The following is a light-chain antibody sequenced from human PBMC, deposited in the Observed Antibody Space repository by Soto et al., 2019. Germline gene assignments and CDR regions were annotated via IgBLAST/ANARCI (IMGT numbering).Light chain of an antibody. CDR3: QQYGSSL. CDR2: AAS. CDR1: QGIRDE. Sequence: AIQMTQSPSSLAAAVGDGVTITCRASQGIRDELGWYQQKAGKAPNLLISAASRLQSGVPSRFSGRGSGTDFTLTISRLEPEDFAVYYCQQYGSSLFGQGTRLEI. V-gene: IGKV1-6*01. J-gene: IGKJ5*01.